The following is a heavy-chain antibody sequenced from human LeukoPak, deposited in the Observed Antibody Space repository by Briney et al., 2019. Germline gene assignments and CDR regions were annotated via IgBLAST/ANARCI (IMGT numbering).Heavy chain of an antibody. Sequence: GGSLRLSCTASGFSFSTYAMTWVRQAPGKGLEWISSMSSGSRYIYYAGSVRGRFTISRDNTKNSLYLLMNNLRAEDTAIYYCARDRPTGASRVFVVQWGQGTPVTVSS. D-gene: IGHD2-15*01. CDR2: MSSGSRYI. V-gene: IGHV3-21*06. CDR1: GFSFSTYA. J-gene: IGHJ4*02. CDR3: ARDRPTGASRVFVVQ.